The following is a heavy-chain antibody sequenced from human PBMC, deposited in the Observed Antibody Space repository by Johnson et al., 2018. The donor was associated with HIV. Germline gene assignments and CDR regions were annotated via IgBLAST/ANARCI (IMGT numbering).Heavy chain of an antibody. CDR1: GFTVNSNF. D-gene: IGHD3/OR15-3a*01. CDR2: IFSAGGT. V-gene: IGHV3-53*01. J-gene: IGHJ3*02. Sequence: VQLVESGGGLIQPGGSLRLSCAASGFTVNSNFMSWVRQAPGKGLEWVSAIFSAGGTYYADSVRGRVTISRDNSKNTLYLQMNNLRAEDTALYYCAKDRGLAPPGDAFDIWGQGTMVTVSS. CDR3: AKDRGLAPPGDAFDI.